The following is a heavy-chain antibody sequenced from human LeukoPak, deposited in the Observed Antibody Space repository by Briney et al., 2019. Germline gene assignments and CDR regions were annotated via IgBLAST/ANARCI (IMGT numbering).Heavy chain of an antibody. V-gene: IGHV3-23*01. D-gene: IGHD2-21*01. J-gene: IGHJ4*02. CDR3: AKDFRIGYSAHFDY. CDR1: GFTFSNYA. Sequence: GGSLRLSCAASGFTFSNYAMSWVRQAPGKGLEWVSGVSGSDGVTYHAESVKGRFTISRDNSKNTLHLQMNSLRAEDTAVYYCAKDFRIGYSAHFDYWGQGALVTVPS. CDR2: VSGSDGVT.